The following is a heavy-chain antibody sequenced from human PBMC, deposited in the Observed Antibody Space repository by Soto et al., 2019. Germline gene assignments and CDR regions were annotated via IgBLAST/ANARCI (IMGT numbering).Heavy chain of an antibody. CDR2: ISYDGSNK. D-gene: IGHD2-15*01. Sequence: QVQLVESGGGVVQPGRSLRLSCAASGFTFSSYGMQWVRQAPGKGLEWVAVISYDGSNKYYADSVKGRFTISRDNSKNTLYLQMNSLRAEDTAVYYCAKDRGVVAALDYWGQGTLVTVSS. CDR3: AKDRGVVAALDY. V-gene: IGHV3-30*18. J-gene: IGHJ4*02. CDR1: GFTFSSYG.